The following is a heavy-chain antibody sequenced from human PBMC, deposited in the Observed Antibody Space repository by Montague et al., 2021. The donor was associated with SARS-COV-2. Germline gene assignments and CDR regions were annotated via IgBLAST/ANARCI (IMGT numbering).Heavy chain of an antibody. D-gene: IGHD3-22*01. CDR1: GFTFSSYE. J-gene: IGHJ6*02. Sequence: SLRLSCAASGFTFSSYEMNWVRQAPGKGLEWVSYISSSGSTIYYADSVKDRFTISRDNAKSSLYLQMNSLRAEDTAVYYCARVLVVTYYGMDVWGQGTTVTVSS. CDR2: ISSSGSTI. CDR3: ARVLVVTYYGMDV. V-gene: IGHV3-48*03.